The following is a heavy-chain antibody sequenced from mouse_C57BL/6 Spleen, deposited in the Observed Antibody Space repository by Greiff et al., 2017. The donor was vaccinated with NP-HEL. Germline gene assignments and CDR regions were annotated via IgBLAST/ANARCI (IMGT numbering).Heavy chain of an antibody. Sequence: QVQLQQPGAELVRPGSSVKLSCKASGYTFTSYWMHWVKQRPIQGLEWIGNIDPSDSETHYNQKFKDKATLTVDKSSSTAYMQLSSLTSEDSAVYYCARVVYGSSYGYYAMDYWGQGTSVTVSS. CDR2: IDPSDSET. D-gene: IGHD1-1*01. CDR3: ARVVYGSSYGYYAMDY. V-gene: IGHV1-52*01. J-gene: IGHJ4*01. CDR1: GYTFTSYW.